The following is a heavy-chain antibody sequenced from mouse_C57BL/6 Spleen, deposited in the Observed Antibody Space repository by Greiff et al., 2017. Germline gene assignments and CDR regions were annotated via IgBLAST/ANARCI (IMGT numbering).Heavy chain of an antibody. CDR1: GYSITSGYY. CDR3: ARGYDGGFAY. V-gene: IGHV3-6*01. J-gene: IGHJ3*01. CDR2: ISYDGSN. Sequence: VQLQQSGPGLVKPSQSLSLTCSVTGYSITSGYYWNWIRQFPGNKLEWMGYISYDGSNNYNPSLKNRISITRDTSKNQFFLKLNSVTTEDTATYYCARGYDGGFAYWGQGTLVTVSA. D-gene: IGHD2-3*01.